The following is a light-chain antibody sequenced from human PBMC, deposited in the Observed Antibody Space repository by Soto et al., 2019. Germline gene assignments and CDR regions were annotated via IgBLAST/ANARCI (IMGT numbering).Light chain of an antibody. V-gene: IGKV2-40*01. CDR3: MQRIEFPLT. CDR1: QSLLDSDDGNTY. Sequence: DIVMTQTPLSLPVTPGEPASISCRSSQSLLDSDDGNTYLDWYLQKPGQSPQLLIYTVSYRASGVPDRFSGSGSGTDFTLKISRVEAEDVGVYYCMQRIEFPLTLGGGTKVEIK. J-gene: IGKJ4*01. CDR2: TVS.